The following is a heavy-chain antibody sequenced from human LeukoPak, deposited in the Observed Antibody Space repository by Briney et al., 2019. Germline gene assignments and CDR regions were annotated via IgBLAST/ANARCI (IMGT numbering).Heavy chain of an antibody. J-gene: IGHJ5*02. V-gene: IGHV1-18*01. Sequence: ASVKVSCKASGYTFTSYGISWVRQAPGQGLEWMGWISAYNGNTNYAQKLQGRVTMTTDTSTSTAYMELRSLRSDDTAVYYCARPHGGYCSSTSCPNWFDPWGQGTLVTVSS. CDR2: ISAYNGNT. D-gene: IGHD2-2*01. CDR3: ARPHGGYCSSTSCPNWFDP. CDR1: GYTFTSYG.